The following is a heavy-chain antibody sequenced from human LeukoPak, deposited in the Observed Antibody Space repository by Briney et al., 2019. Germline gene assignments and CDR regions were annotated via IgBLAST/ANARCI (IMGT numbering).Heavy chain of an antibody. Sequence: GGSLRLSCAASGFTFSNYAMRWVRQAPGKGLEWVSGISGSGDSTYYADSVKGRFTISRDNSKHTLYLQMNSLRAEDTAVYYCAKDWTGFDNWFDPWGQGTLVTVSS. CDR1: GFTFSNYA. J-gene: IGHJ5*02. CDR2: ISGSGDST. V-gene: IGHV3-23*01. D-gene: IGHD3/OR15-3a*01. CDR3: AKDWTGFDNWFDP.